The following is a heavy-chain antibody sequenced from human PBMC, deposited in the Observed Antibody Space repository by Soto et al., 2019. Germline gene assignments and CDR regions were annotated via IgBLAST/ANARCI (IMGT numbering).Heavy chain of an antibody. V-gene: IGHV1-69*13. CDR3: ARGRAGGNSAYFDY. CDR2: IIPIFGTA. J-gene: IGHJ4*02. Sequence: GASVKVSCKASGGTFSSYAISWVRQAPGQGLEWMGGIIPIFGTANYAQKFQGRVTITADESTSTAYMELSSLRSEDTAVYYCARGRAGGNSAYFDYWGQGTLVTVSS. CDR1: GGTFSSYA. D-gene: IGHD2-21*02.